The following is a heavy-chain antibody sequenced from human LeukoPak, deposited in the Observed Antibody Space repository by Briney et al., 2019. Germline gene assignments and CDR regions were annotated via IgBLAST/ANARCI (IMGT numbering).Heavy chain of an antibody. CDR2: INHSGST. J-gene: IGHJ6*03. V-gene: IGHV4-34*01. CDR1: GGSFSGYY. CDR3: ARVGVVVVPAAIDYYYYYMDV. D-gene: IGHD2-2*02. Sequence: NASETLSLTCAVYGGSFSGYYWSWIRQPPGKGLEWIGEINHSGSTNYNPSLKSRVTISVDTSKNQFSLKLSSVTAADTAVYYCARVGVVVVPAAIDYYYYYMDVWGKGTTVTVSS.